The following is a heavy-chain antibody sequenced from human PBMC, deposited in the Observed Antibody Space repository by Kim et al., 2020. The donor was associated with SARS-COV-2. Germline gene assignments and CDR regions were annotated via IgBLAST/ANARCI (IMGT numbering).Heavy chain of an antibody. D-gene: IGHD4-17*01. CDR3: AKRGGDYGYLDY. Sequence: GGSLRLSCAASGFTFGSYAMRWVRQAPGKGLEWVSAITRGGSETHYAYSVKGRFTISRDDSKNTLYLEMNSLRAEDTAVYYCAKRGGDYGYLDYWGQGALVTVS. CDR2: ITRGGSET. CDR1: GFTFGSYA. V-gene: IGHV3-23*01. J-gene: IGHJ4*02.